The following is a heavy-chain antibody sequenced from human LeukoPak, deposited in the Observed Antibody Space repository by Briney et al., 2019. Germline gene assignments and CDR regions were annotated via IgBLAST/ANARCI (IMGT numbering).Heavy chain of an antibody. CDR2: IIPILGIA. CDR3: ARFLSNYYDSSGYPIDY. V-gene: IGHV1-69*02. Sequence: ASVKVSCKASGGTFSSYTISWVRQAPGQGLEWMGRIIPILGIANYAQKFQGRVTITADKSTSTAYMELSSLRSEDTAVYYCARFLSNYYDSSGYPIDYWGQGTLVTVSS. D-gene: IGHD3-22*01. J-gene: IGHJ4*02. CDR1: GGTFSSYT.